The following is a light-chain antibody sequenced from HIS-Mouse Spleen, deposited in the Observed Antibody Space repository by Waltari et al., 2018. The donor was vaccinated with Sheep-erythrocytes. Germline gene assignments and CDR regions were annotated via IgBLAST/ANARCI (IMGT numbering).Light chain of an antibody. CDR2: AAS. CDR3: QQANSVPIT. CDR1: QGISSW. J-gene: IGKJ5*01. Sequence: DIQMTQSPSSVSASVGDRVTITCRASQGISSWLAWYQKKPGKAPKLLIYAASSLQSGVPSRFSGSGSATDFTFSISSLQPEDCATYYCQQANSVPITSGQGTRLEIK. V-gene: IGKV1-12*01.